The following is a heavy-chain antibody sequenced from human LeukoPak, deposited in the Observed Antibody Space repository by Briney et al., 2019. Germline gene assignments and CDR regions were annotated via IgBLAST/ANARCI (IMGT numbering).Heavy chain of an antibody. CDR2: IYSGGST. J-gene: IGHJ3*02. Sequence: GGSLRLSCAASGFTFSSYAMSWVRQAPGKGLEWVSVIYSGGSTYYADSVKGRFTTSRDNSKNTVYLQMNSLRAEDTAVYYCARVQDYPREAFAFGIWGQGTMVTVSS. CDR1: GFTFSSYA. V-gene: IGHV3-53*01. CDR3: ARVQDYPREAFAFGI. D-gene: IGHD4-11*01.